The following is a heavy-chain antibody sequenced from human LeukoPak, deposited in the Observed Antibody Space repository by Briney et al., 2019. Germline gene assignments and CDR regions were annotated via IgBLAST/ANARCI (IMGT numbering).Heavy chain of an antibody. CDR2: INHSGST. D-gene: IGHD3-10*01. Sequence: GSLRLSCAASGFTFSSYSMNWVRQAPGKGLEWIGEINHSGSTNYNPSLKSRVTISVDTSKNQFSLKLSSVTAADTAVYYCARGAGSPPYYYYGMDVWGQGTTVTVSS. V-gene: IGHV4-34*01. CDR1: GFTFSSYS. CDR3: ARGAGSPPYYYYGMDV. J-gene: IGHJ6*02.